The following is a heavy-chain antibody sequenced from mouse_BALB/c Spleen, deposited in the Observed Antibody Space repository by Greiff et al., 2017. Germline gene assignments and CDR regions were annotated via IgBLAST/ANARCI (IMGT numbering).Heavy chain of an antibody. D-gene: IGHD1-2*01. J-gene: IGHJ3*01. V-gene: IGHV7-3*02. Sequence: EVQLQESGGGLVQPGGSLRLSCATSGFTFTDYYMSWVRQPPGKALEWLGFIRNKANGYTTEYSASVKGRFTISRDNSQSILYLQMNTLRAEDSATYYCARDDTAAPFAYGGQGTLVTVSA. CDR1: GFTFTDYY. CDR3: ARDDTAAPFAY. CDR2: IRNKANGYTT.